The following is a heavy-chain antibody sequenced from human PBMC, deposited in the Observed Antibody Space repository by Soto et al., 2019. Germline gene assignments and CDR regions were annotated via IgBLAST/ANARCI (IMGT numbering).Heavy chain of an antibody. CDR1: GFTFSSYS. Sequence: EVQLVESGGGLVQPGGSMRLSCAASGFTFSSYSMNWVRQAPGKGLEWVSYISSSSSTIYYADSVKGRFTISRDNVKNSLYLQMNSLRAEDTAVYYCAREYCRSTSCLTWFDPWGQGTLVTVSS. CDR2: ISSSSSTI. D-gene: IGHD2-2*01. V-gene: IGHV3-48*01. J-gene: IGHJ5*02. CDR3: AREYCRSTSCLTWFDP.